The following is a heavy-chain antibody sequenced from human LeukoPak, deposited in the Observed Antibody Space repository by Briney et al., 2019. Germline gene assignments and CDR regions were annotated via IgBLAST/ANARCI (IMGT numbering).Heavy chain of an antibody. D-gene: IGHD3-10*01. V-gene: IGHV3-30*03. CDR2: ISYDGSNK. CDR3: ARISGSSQGD. CDR1: GFTFSSYG. J-gene: IGHJ4*02. Sequence: GGSLRLSCAASGFTFSSYGMHWVRQAPGKGLEWVAVISYDGSNKYYADPVKGRFTISRDNSKNALYLQMNSLRAEDTAVYYCARISGSSQGDWGQGTLVTVSS.